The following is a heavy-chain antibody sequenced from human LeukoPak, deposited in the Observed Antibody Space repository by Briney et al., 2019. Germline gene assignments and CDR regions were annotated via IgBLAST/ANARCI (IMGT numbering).Heavy chain of an antibody. CDR3: ARLPGIAAI. CDR2: IYYSGST. J-gene: IGHJ4*02. Sequence: PSETLSLTCTVSGGSISSSSYYWGWIRQPPGKGLEWIGSIYYSGSTTYNPSLKSRLTMSLDTSKNQISLSLISLTAADTAVYYCARLPGIAAIWGQGTLVTVSS. CDR1: GGSISSSSYY. D-gene: IGHD6-13*01. V-gene: IGHV4-39*01.